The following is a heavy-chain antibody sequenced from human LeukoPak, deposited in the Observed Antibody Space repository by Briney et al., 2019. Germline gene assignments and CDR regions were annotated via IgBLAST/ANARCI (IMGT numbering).Heavy chain of an antibody. CDR1: GYSIRSGYY. V-gene: IGHV4-38-2*02. D-gene: IGHD2-15*01. Sequence: SETLSLTCTVSGYSIRSGYYWGWIRQPPGKGLEWIGSIDHSGSTYYIPSLKSRVTMSVDTSKNQFSLKLSSVTAADTAVYYCARDLSYCSGGSCYSSGYWGQGTLVTVSS. CDR2: IDHSGST. CDR3: ARDLSYCSGGSCYSSGY. J-gene: IGHJ4*02.